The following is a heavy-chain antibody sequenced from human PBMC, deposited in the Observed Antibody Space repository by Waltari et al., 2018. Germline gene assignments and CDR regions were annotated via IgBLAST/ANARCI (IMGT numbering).Heavy chain of an antibody. CDR3: ARGLSTAVAARFYYYYGMDV. CDR2: INQSGST. D-gene: IGHD6-6*01. J-gene: IGHJ6*02. Sequence: QVQLQQWGAGLLKPSETLSLTCAVYGGSFSGYYWNWIRQPPGKGLEWIVEINQSGSTNYNPSLQNRVTISVDTSKNQLSLKLSSVTAADTAVYYCARGLSTAVAARFYYYYGMDVWGQGTTVTVSS. V-gene: IGHV4-34*01. CDR1: GGSFSGYY.